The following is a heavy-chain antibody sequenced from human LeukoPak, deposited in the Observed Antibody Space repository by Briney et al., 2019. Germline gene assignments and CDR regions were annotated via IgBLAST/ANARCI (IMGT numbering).Heavy chain of an antibody. Sequence: GASVTVSLTCSGGTFRIYAISRVRQAPGQGLEWMGRIIPIFGTANYAQKFQGRVTITADKSTSTAYMELSSLRSEDTAVYYCARESYADSSGNYYPDAFDIWGQGTMVTVSS. CDR2: IIPIFGTA. D-gene: IGHD3-22*01. CDR1: GGTFRIYA. CDR3: ARESYADSSGNYYPDAFDI. J-gene: IGHJ3*02. V-gene: IGHV1-69*06.